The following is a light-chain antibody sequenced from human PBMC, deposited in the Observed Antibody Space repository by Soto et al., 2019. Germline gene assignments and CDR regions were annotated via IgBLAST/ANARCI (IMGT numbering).Light chain of an antibody. CDR2: DVS. CDR3: SSYASSSTLLYV. V-gene: IGLV2-14*01. Sequence: QSALTQPASVSGSPGQSITISCTGTSSDVGGYKYVSWYQQHPGKAPKLMIYDVSNRPSGVSNRFSVSKSGNTASLTISGLQAEYEAEYYYSSYASSSTLLYVFGTGTKLTVL. J-gene: IGLJ1*01. CDR1: SSDVGGYKY.